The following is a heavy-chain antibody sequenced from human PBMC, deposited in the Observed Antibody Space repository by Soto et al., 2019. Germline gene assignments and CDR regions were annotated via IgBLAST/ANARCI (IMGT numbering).Heavy chain of an antibody. CDR2: ISSSSSYT. CDR3: ASGSSYGDY. J-gene: IGHJ4*02. D-gene: IGHD5-18*01. CDR1: GFTFANYA. V-gene: IGHV3-11*06. Sequence: PGGSLRLSCGTSGFTFANYAMSWIRQAPGKGLEWVSYISSSSSYTNYADSVKGRFTISRDNAKNSLYLQMNSLRAEDTAVYYCASGSSYGDYWGQGTLVTVSS.